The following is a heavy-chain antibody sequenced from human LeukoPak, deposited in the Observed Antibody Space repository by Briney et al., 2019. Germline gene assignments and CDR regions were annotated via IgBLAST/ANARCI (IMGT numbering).Heavy chain of an antibody. CDR2: ISGSGGST. D-gene: IGHD6-13*01. CDR1: GFTFSSYA. J-gene: IGHJ4*02. Sequence: PGGSLRLSCAASGFTFSSYAMSWVRQAPGKGLGWVSAISGSGGSTYYADSVKGRFTISRDNSKNTLYLQMNSLRAEDTAVYYCAKGSSSSWANFDYWGQGTLVTVSS. CDR3: AKGSSSSWANFDY. V-gene: IGHV3-23*01.